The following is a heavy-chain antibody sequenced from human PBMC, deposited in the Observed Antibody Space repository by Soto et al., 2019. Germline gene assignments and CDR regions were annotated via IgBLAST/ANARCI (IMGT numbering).Heavy chain of an antibody. V-gene: IGHV4-4*02. CDR1: GGSITNTNG. CDR3: ARTRLPCSGTTCYEFYFDY. Sequence: QVQLQESGPGLVRPSGTLSLTCTVSGGSITNTNGWSWIRQPPGKGLEWLGAILHAGSTNYNPSLTSRVTMAADQSQHRFSLNLTSVTAADTAVYVCARTRLPCSGTTCYEFYFDYWGQGTLVTVSS. J-gene: IGHJ4*02. CDR2: ILHAGST. D-gene: IGHD2-2*01.